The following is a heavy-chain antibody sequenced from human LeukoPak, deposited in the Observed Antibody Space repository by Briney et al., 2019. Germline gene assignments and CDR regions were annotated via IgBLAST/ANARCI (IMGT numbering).Heavy chain of an antibody. CDR1: GFTFSSDE. D-gene: IGHD1-26*01. Sequence: PGGSLRLSCAASGFTFSSDEMNWVRQAPGKGLEWVSYISSSGTTIYYADSVRGRFTISRDNAKNSLYLDMNTLKAEDTAVYYCARDPSWEILSYFDYWGQGTLVTVSS. CDR3: ARDPSWEILSYFDY. CDR2: ISSSGTTI. J-gene: IGHJ4*02. V-gene: IGHV3-48*03.